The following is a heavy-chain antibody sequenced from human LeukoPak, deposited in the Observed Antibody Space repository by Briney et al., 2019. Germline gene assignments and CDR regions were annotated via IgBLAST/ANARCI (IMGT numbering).Heavy chain of an antibody. Sequence: PGGSLRLSCAASGFTVSSNYMSWVRQAPGKGLEWVSVIYSGGSTYYADSVKGRFTISRDNSKNTLYLQMNSLRAEDTAVYYCARDLPTCSGGSCYTGPFDYWGRGTLVTVSS. D-gene: IGHD2-15*01. CDR3: ARDLPTCSGGSCYTGPFDY. V-gene: IGHV3-53*01. CDR1: GFTVSSNY. CDR2: IYSGGST. J-gene: IGHJ4*02.